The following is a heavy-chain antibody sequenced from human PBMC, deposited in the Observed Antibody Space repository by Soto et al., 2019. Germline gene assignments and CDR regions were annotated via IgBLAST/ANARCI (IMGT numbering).Heavy chain of an antibody. CDR2: ISYDGRNK. CDR3: ARVWGWPPIVIDY. D-gene: IGHD3-16*01. V-gene: IGHV3-30*03. Sequence: GGSLRLSCAASGFTFSDYYMSWIRQAPGKGLEWVAVISYDGRNKYYADSVKGRFTISRDNSKNTLYLQMNSLRAEDTAVYYCARVWGWPPIVIDYWGQGTLATVTS. J-gene: IGHJ4*02. CDR1: GFTFSDYY.